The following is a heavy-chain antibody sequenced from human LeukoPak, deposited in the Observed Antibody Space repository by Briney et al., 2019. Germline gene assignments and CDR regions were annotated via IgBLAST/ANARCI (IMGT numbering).Heavy chain of an antibody. V-gene: IGHV1-46*01. Sequence: ASVKVSCKASGYTFTSYYMHWVRQAPGQGLEWMEIINPSGGSTSYAQKFQGRVTMTRDTSTSTVYMELSSLRSEDTAVYSCARLYSSSEACFDPWGQGTLVTVSS. CDR2: INPSGGST. D-gene: IGHD6-13*01. J-gene: IGHJ5*02. CDR1: GYTFTSYY. CDR3: ARLYSSSEACFDP.